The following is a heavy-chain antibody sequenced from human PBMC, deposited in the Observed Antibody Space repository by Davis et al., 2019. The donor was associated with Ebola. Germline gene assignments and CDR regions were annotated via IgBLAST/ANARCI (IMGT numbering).Heavy chain of an antibody. CDR1: GYSFTSYW. CDR3: ARLSLDWLYYYYYGMDV. V-gene: IGHV5-51*01. D-gene: IGHD3-9*01. CDR2: IYPGDSDT. J-gene: IGHJ6*02. Sequence: PGGSLRLSCKGSGYSFTSYWIGWVRQMPGKGLEWMGIIYPGDSDTRYSPSFQGQVTISADKSISTAYLQWSSLKASDTAMYYCARLSLDWLYYYYYGMDVWGQGTTVTVSS.